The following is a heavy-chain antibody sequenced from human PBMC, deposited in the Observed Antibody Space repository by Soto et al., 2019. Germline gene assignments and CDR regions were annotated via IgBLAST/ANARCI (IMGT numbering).Heavy chain of an antibody. CDR2: ISGDGTHT. V-gene: IGHV3-74*01. CDR3: ARIGFVGEGDF. Sequence: GGSLRLSCATSGFTFSRFWIHWVRQAPGEGLAWVSRISGDGTHTDYAESVKGRFTISRDFARNTVSLQMNSLRAEDSAVYYRARIGFVGEGDFWGQGIQVTVSS. CDR1: GFTFSRFW. D-gene: IGHD3-16*01. J-gene: IGHJ4*02.